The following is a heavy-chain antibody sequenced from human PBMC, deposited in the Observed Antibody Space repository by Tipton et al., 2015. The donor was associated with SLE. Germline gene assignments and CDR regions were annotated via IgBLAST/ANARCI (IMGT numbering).Heavy chain of an antibody. V-gene: IGHV4-59*12. CDR2: VYYSGST. CDR1: GFSFSSYY. Sequence: TLSLTCTVSGFSFSSYYWSWIRQPPGKGLEWIGYVYYSGSTNYNPSLRGRITTSVDTSKNQFSLKLTSVTAADTAVYYCARDPTNADCSDGVCPPTDTFDIWGQGTMVTVSS. CDR3: ARDPTNADCSDGVCPPTDTFDI. J-gene: IGHJ3*02. D-gene: IGHD2-8*01.